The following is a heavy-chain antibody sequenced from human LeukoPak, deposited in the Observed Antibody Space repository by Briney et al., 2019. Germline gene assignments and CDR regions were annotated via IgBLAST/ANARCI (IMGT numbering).Heavy chain of an antibody. CDR2: IYYSGST. CDR3: AMLWFGESTSLYYFDY. J-gene: IGHJ4*02. CDR1: GGSISSSSYY. Sequence: SETPSLTCTVSGGSISSSSYYWGWIRQPPGKGLEWIGSIYYSGSTYYNPSLKSRVTISVDMSKKQLSLKVNSVTAADTAVYYCAMLWFGESTSLYYFDYWGQGTLVTVSS. V-gene: IGHV4-39*05. D-gene: IGHD3-10*01.